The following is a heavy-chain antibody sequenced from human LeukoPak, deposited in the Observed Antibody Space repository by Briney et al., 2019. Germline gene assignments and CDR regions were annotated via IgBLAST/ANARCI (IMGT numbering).Heavy chain of an antibody. V-gene: IGHV3-30*02. CDR2: VRYDGNTK. D-gene: IGHD6-13*01. Sequence: GGSLRLSCAASGFNIRTYGMHWVRQAPGKGLEWVAIVRYDGNTKNYVDSVKGRFTISRDNAKNTLYLQMNSLRAEDTAVYYCARALWQQLVNWFDPWGQGTLVTVSS. CDR3: ARALWQQLVNWFDP. J-gene: IGHJ5*02. CDR1: GFNIRTYG.